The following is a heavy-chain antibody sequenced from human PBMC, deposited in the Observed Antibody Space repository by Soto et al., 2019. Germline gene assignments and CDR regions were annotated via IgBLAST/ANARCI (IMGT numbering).Heavy chain of an antibody. CDR1: GGSISSSDFY. V-gene: IGHV4-39*01. CDR2: MYYSGTT. J-gene: IGHJ5*02. CDR3: AVVDSTGNWFDP. D-gene: IGHD6-25*01. Sequence: SETLSLTCTVSGGSISSSDFYWGWLRQTPGKGLEFIGSMYYSGTTYYNPSLKSRVTISVDTSKNQFTLKLISVTAADTAVYYCAVVDSTGNWFDPWGQGALVTVSS.